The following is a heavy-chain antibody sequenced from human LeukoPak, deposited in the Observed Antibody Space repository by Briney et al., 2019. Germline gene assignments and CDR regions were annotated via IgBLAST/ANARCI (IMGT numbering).Heavy chain of an antibody. J-gene: IGHJ5*02. CDR3: ASAPYGDWFDP. D-gene: IGHD4-17*01. CDR2: INHSGST. CDR1: GGSFSGYY. Sequence: SETLSLTCAVYGGSFSGYYWSWIRQPPGKGLEWIGEINHSGSTNYNPSLKSRVTISVDTSKNQFSLKLSSVTAADTAVYYCASAPYGDWFDPWGQGTLVTVSS. V-gene: IGHV4-34*01.